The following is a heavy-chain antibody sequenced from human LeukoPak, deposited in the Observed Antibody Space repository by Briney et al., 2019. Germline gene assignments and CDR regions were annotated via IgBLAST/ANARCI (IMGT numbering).Heavy chain of an antibody. CDR1: GFTFSSYG. Sequence: GGSLRLSCAASGFTFSSYGMHWVRQAPGKGLGWVAVIWSDGNNKYYSDSAKGRFTISRDNSNNTLYLEMSSLRAEDTAVYYCARDGLTDSSGYTVIDNWGQGTLVTVSS. D-gene: IGHD3-22*01. V-gene: IGHV3-33*01. CDR2: IWSDGNNK. CDR3: ARDGLTDSSGYTVIDN. J-gene: IGHJ4*02.